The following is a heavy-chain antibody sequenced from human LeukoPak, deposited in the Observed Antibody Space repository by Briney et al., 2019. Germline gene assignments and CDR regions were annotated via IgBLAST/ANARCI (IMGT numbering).Heavy chain of an antibody. V-gene: IGHV3-21*01. CDR2: ISSSSSFI. CDR1: GFTFSSYA. J-gene: IGHJ4*02. Sequence: GGSLRLSCAASGFTFSSYAMSWVRQAPGKGLEWVSSISSSSSFIYYADSLKGRFTISRDNAKNSLYLQMNSLRAEDTAVYYCARVMGGSGSYLYYFDYWGQGTLVTVSS. CDR3: ARVMGGSGSYLYYFDY. D-gene: IGHD1-26*01.